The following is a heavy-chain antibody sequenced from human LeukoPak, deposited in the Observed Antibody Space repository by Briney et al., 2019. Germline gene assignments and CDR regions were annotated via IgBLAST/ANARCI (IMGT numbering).Heavy chain of an antibody. Sequence: GGSLRLSCAASGFTFSTYAIHWVRQAPGKGLGWVAVVSHDGTNSFYADSVRGRFTISRDNSENTLYLQLNSLRPEDTAVYYCAREAYSSFWRGYSHWFDPWGLGTLVTVSS. CDR3: AREAYSSFWRGYSHWFDP. V-gene: IGHV3-30*04. J-gene: IGHJ5*02. D-gene: IGHD3-3*01. CDR2: VSHDGTNS. CDR1: GFTFSTYA.